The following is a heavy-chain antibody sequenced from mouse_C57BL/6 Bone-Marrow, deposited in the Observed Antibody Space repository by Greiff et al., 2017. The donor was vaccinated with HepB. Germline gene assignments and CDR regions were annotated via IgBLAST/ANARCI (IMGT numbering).Heavy chain of an antibody. CDR1: GYTFTDYY. V-gene: IGHV1-26*01. Sequence: VQLQQSGPELVKPGASVKISCKASGYTFTDYYMNWVKQSHGKSLEWIGDINPNNGGTSYNQKFKGKATLTVDKSSSTAYMELRSLTSEDSAVYYCARGGVWLPFAYWGQGTLVTVSA. D-gene: IGHD2-2*01. J-gene: IGHJ3*01. CDR2: INPNNGGT. CDR3: ARGGVWLPFAY.